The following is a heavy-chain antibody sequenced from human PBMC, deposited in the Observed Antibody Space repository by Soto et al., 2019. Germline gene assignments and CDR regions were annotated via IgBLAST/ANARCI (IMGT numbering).Heavy chain of an antibody. D-gene: IGHD4-17*01. Sequence: VQLMQSGAEVKQPGSSVKVSCKASGGTFSSHSINWVRQAPGQGIEWMGGIITLFGTANYAQNFQGRVTSNADQSTSTAYMELNSLRSDDTAVYYCAREVGYGDFSAALLDWGQGTLVTVSS. CDR3: AREVGYGDFSAALLD. V-gene: IGHV1-69*01. J-gene: IGHJ4*02. CDR1: GGTFSSHS. CDR2: IITLFGTA.